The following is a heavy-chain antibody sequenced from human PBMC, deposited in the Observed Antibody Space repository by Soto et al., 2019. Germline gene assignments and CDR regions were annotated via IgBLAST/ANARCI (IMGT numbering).Heavy chain of an antibody. J-gene: IGHJ5*02. Sequence: EVQLVESGGGLVQPGGSLRLSCAASGFTFSDYWMNWDRQAPGKGLVWVSRIDSAGSSTSYADSVQGRFTISRDNSKNTLYLQMTSLRAEDTAVYYCAKSNWFDPWGQGTLVTVSS. CDR2: IDSAGSST. CDR3: AKSNWFDP. V-gene: IGHV3-74*01. CDR1: GFTFSDYW.